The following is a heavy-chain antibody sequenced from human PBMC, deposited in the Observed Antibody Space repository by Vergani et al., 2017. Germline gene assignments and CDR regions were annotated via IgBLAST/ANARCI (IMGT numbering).Heavy chain of an antibody. V-gene: IGHV5-51*01. J-gene: IGHJ4*02. CDR3: ARLVGGGGNLRAPLDY. CDR1: GYSFTSYW. D-gene: IGHD4-23*01. CDR2: IYPGDSDT. Sequence: EVQLVPSGAEVKKPGESLKISCKGSGYSFTSYWIGWVRQMPGKGLEWMGIIYPGDSDTRYNPSFQGQVTISADKSISTAYLQWSSLKASDTAMYYCARLVGGGGNLRAPLDYWGQGTLVTVSS.